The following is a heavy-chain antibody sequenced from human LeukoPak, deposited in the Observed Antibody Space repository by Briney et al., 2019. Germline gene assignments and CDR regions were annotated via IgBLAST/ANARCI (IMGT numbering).Heavy chain of an antibody. V-gene: IGHV1-69*05. Sequence: SVKVSCKASGGTFSSYAISWVRQAPGQGLEWMGGIIPIFGTANYAQKFQGRVTITTDESTSTAYIELSSLRSEDTAVYYCARAMVVTASYNWFDPWGQGTLVTVSS. J-gene: IGHJ5*02. CDR1: GGTFSSYA. CDR3: ARAMVVTASYNWFDP. CDR2: IIPIFGTA. D-gene: IGHD2-21*02.